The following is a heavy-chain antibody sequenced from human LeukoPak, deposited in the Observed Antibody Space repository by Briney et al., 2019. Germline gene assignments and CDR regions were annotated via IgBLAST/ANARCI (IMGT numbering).Heavy chain of an antibody. CDR2: IYHTGAT. D-gene: IGHD3-9*01. CDR3: ARDLGLTISDNWFDP. Sequence: SETLSLTCAVSGYSISSGYFWVWIRQPPGKGLEWIGSIYHTGATYYNPSLRSPVTISVDTSKNEFSLELNSVTAADTAVYYCARDLGLTISDNWFDPWGQGTLITVSS. V-gene: IGHV4-38-2*02. CDR1: GYSISSGYF. J-gene: IGHJ5*02.